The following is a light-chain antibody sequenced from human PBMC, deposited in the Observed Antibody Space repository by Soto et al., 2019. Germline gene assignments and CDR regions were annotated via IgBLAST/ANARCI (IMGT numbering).Light chain of an antibody. CDR1: SSDVGGYNY. J-gene: IGLJ1*01. CDR2: DVS. V-gene: IGLV2-14*01. CDR3: SSYTRSSTLEV. Sequence: QSVLTPPASVPGTPGQSITISCTGTSSDVGGYNYVSWYQQHPGKAPKLMLYDVSNRPSGASNRFSGSKSGNTASLTISGFQAEDEADYYCSSYTRSSTLEVVGTGTKVTVL.